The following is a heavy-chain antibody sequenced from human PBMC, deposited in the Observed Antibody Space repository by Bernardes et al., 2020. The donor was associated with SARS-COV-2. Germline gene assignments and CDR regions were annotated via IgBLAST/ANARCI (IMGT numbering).Heavy chain of an antibody. CDR1: GFTFSNYW. V-gene: IGHV3-74*01. Sequence: GGSLRLSCTVSGFTFSNYWMHWVRQAPGKGLVWVSRINTDGRSPGYADSVKGRFTVSRDNAKNTVYLQMNSLRVEDAAVYYCARGYCSGGSCYGFLFDPWGQGTLVTVSS. CDR2: INTDGRSP. CDR3: ARGYCSGGSCYGFLFDP. D-gene: IGHD2-15*01. J-gene: IGHJ5*02.